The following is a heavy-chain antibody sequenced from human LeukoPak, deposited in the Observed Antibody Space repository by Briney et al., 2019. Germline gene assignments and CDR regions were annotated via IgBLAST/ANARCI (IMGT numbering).Heavy chain of an antibody. CDR1: GYTFTGYY. Sequence: GASVKVSCKASGYTFTGYYVHWVRQAPGQGLEWMGWINPNNYDTKYAQKFQGGVTMTRDTSISTVYMELSRLRSDDTAVYYCARRPGSDYYGMDVWGQGTTVTVSS. CDR2: INPNNYDT. V-gene: IGHV1-2*02. J-gene: IGHJ6*02. CDR3: ARRPGSDYYGMDV. D-gene: IGHD1-14*01.